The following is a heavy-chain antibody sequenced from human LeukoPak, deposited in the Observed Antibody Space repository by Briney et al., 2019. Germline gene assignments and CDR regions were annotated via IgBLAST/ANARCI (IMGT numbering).Heavy chain of an antibody. D-gene: IGHD5-12*01. CDR1: GFTFISDW. V-gene: IGHV3-7*03. J-gene: IGHJ4*02. Sequence: GSLRLSCAVSGFTFISDWMTWVRQAPGKGLEWVANIKEDGSESYYVDSVKGRFTISRDNTKNSLYLQMNSLRAEDTAVYYCARFPRDPWRFDYWGQGTLVTVSS. CDR2: IKEDGSES. CDR3: ARFPRDPWRFDY.